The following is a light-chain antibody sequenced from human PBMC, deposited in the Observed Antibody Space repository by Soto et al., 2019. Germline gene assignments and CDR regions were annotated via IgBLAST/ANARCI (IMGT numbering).Light chain of an antibody. V-gene: IGLV1-44*01. Sequence: QSVLTQPPSASGTPGQRVTISCSGSSSNIGSNTVDWYQQLPGKAPRLLIYHDDLLPSGISDRFSGSKSGTSASLAISGLQSADEAIYYCATWDDSLNGHVFGGGTKLTVL. CDR1: SSNIGSNT. J-gene: IGLJ3*02. CDR3: ATWDDSLNGHV. CDR2: HDD.